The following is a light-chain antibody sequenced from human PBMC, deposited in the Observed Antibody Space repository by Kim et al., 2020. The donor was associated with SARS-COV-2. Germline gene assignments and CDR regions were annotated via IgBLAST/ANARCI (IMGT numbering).Light chain of an antibody. J-gene: IGLJ1*01. CDR3: SSFTSSSTLV. CDR2: DVS. CDR1: SSDVGGYNY. Sequence: QSALTQPASVSGSPGQSITISCTGTSSDVGGYNYVSWYQQHPGKAPKLMIYDVSNRPSGVSSRFSGSKSGNTASLTISGLQAEDESDYYCSSFTSSSTLVFRTGTKVTVL. V-gene: IGLV2-14*03.